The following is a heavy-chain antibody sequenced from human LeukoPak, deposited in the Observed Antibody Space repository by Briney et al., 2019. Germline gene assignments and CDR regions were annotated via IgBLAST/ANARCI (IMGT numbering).Heavy chain of an antibody. CDR3: AKGAPDIVVVVAATPGYFDY. J-gene: IGHJ4*02. Sequence: GGSLRLSCAASGFTFSSYAMSWVRQAPGKGLKWVSAISGSGGSTYYADSVKGRFTISRDNSKNTLYLQMNSLRAEDTAVYYCAKGAPDIVVVVAATPGYFDYWGQGTLVTVSS. CDR2: ISGSGGST. D-gene: IGHD2-15*01. V-gene: IGHV3-23*01. CDR1: GFTFSSYA.